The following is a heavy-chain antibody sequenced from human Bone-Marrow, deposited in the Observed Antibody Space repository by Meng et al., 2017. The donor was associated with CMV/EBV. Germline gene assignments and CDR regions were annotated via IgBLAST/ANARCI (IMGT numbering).Heavy chain of an antibody. CDR3: ARPKPGPRGAFDI. V-gene: IGHV5-51*01. CDR1: GYSFTSYW. J-gene: IGHJ3*02. Sequence: GGSLRLSCKGSGYSFTSYWIAWVRQMPGKGLEWMGIIYPGDSATRYSPSFQGQVTISADKSISTAYLQWSSLKASDTAMYYCARPKPGPRGAFDIWGQGTMVNVAS. CDR2: IYPGDSAT.